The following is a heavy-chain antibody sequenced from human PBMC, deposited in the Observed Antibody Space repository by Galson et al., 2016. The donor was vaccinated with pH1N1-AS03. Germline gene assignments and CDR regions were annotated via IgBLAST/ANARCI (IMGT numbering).Heavy chain of an antibody. J-gene: IGHJ4*02. CDR2: INQDGSEK. CDR3: ARDLDDKYRGDLGY. Sequence: WVRQAPGKGLEWVAHINQDGSEKNYVDSVKGRFTISRDNAKNSLYLQMNSLRVEDTAVYYCARDLDDKYRGDLGYWGQGTLVTVSS. D-gene: IGHD5-12*01. V-gene: IGHV3-7*03.